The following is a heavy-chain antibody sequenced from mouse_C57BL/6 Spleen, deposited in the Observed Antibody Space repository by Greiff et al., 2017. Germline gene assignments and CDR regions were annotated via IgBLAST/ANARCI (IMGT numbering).Heavy chain of an antibody. CDR3: ARGPFNLFAY. CDR2: IYPGDGDT. J-gene: IGHJ3*01. Sequence: QVQLKESGPELVKPGASVKISCKASGYAFSSSWMNWVQQRPGKGLEWIGRIYPGDGDTNYNGKFKGKATLTADKSSSTAYMQLSSLTSEDSAVYFCARGPFNLFAYWGQGTLVTVSA. V-gene: IGHV1-82*01. CDR1: GYAFSSSW.